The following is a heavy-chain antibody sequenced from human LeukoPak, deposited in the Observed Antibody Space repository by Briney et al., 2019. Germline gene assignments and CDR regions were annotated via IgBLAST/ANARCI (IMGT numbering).Heavy chain of an antibody. CDR1: GGSISSSSYY. D-gene: IGHD3-3*01. Sequence: PSETLSLTCTVSGGSISSSSYYWSWIRQPPGKGLEWIGYIYYSGSTNYNPSLKSRVTISVDTSKNQFSLKLSSVTAADTAVYYCAREATGVIHYDFWSGYYISPFDYWGQGTLVTVSS. J-gene: IGHJ4*02. CDR2: IYYSGST. CDR3: AREATGVIHYDFWSGYYISPFDY. V-gene: IGHV4-61*01.